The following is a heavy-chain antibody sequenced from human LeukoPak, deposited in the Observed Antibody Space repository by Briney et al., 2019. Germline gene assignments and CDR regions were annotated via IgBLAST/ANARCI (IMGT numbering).Heavy chain of an antibody. CDR2: INPNSGGT. Sequence: ASVKVSCKASGYTFTGYYMHWVRQAPGQGLERMGWINPNSGGTNYAQKFQGRVTMTRDTSISTAYMELSRLRSDDTAVYYCARGRIAARLFDYWGQGTLVTVSS. J-gene: IGHJ4*02. D-gene: IGHD6-6*01. CDR3: ARGRIAARLFDY. V-gene: IGHV1-2*02. CDR1: GYTFTGYY.